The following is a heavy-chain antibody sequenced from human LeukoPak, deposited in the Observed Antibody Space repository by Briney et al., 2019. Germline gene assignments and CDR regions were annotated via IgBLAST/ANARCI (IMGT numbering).Heavy chain of an antibody. CDR3: ASLDKYNWFDP. CDR2: ISSSSSYI. V-gene: IGHV3-21*01. J-gene: IGHJ5*02. D-gene: IGHD1-1*01. CDR1: GFTFSGYS. Sequence: GGSLRLSCAASGFTFSGYSMNWVRQAPGKGLEWVSSISSSSSYIYYADSVKGRFTISRDNAKNSLYLQMNSLRAEDTAVYYCASLDKYNWFDPWGQGTLVTVSS.